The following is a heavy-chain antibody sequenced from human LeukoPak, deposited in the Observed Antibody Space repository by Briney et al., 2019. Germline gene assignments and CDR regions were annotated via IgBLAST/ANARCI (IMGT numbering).Heavy chain of an antibody. CDR1: GYTFTGYY. D-gene: IGHD5-24*01. CDR2: INPNSGGT. V-gene: IGHV1-2*02. CDR3: ARDLEMATISSATV. J-gene: IGHJ4*02. Sequence: GASVKVSCKASGYTFTGYYMHWVRQAPGQGPEWMGWINPNSGGTNYAQKFQGRVTMTRDTSISTAYMELSRLGSDDTAVYYCARDLEMATISSATVWGQGTLVTVSS.